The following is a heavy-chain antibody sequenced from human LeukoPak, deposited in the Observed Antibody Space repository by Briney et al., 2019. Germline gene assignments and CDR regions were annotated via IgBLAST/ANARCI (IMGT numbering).Heavy chain of an antibody. CDR2: IKTKTDGGTT. D-gene: IGHD3-22*01. CDR1: GFTFSNAW. CDR3: TASYYDSSGYRV. V-gene: IGHV3-15*01. Sequence: PGGSLRLSCAASGFTFSNAWMSWVRQAPGKGLEWVGRIKTKTDGGTTDYAAPVKDRFTISRDDSKNSLYLQMTSLKTEDTAVYYCTASYYDSSGYRVWGQGTLVTVSS. J-gene: IGHJ4*02.